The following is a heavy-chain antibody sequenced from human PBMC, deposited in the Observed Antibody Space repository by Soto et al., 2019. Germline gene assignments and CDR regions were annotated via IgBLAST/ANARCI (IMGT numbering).Heavy chain of an antibody. Sequence: SETLSLTCTVSGGSISSYYWSWIRQPPGKGLEWIGYIYYSGSTNYNPSLKSRVTISVDTSKNQFSLKLSSVTAADTAVYYCARDSYCSSTSCYDDYYYYMDVWGKGTTVTVSS. CDR1: GGSISSYY. D-gene: IGHD2-2*01. J-gene: IGHJ6*03. CDR3: ARDSYCSSTSCYDDYYYYMDV. V-gene: IGHV4-59*01. CDR2: IYYSGST.